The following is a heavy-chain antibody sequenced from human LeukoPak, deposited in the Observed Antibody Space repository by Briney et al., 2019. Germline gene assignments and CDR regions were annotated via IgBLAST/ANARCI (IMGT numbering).Heavy chain of an antibody. Sequence: GGSLRLSCAASGXTFSNAWMSWVRQAPGKGLEWVGRIKSKTDGGTTDYAAPVKGRFTISRDDSKNTLYLQMNSLKTEDTAVYYCTTRLRYFDWTIYDFDYWGQGTLVTVSS. V-gene: IGHV3-15*01. CDR1: GXTFSNAW. J-gene: IGHJ4*02. CDR2: IKSKTDGGTT. D-gene: IGHD3-9*01. CDR3: TTRLRYFDWTIYDFDY.